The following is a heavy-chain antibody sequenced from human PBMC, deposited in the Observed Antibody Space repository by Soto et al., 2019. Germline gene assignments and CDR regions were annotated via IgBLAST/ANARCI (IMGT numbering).Heavy chain of an antibody. CDR1: GYNFASNH. CDR3: VRDRFGSWTFDY. D-gene: IGHD6-13*01. J-gene: IGHJ4*02. V-gene: IGHV1-46*01. CDR2: IHPTDGST. Sequence: QVQLVQSGAEVKEPGASVKVSCKASGYNFASNHMHWVRQIPGQGLEWMWIIHPTDGSTSYAQRFRGRITLTRDAPTNTDYMALRGLTSEDTAVYYCVRDRFGSWTFDYWGQGTLLTVSS.